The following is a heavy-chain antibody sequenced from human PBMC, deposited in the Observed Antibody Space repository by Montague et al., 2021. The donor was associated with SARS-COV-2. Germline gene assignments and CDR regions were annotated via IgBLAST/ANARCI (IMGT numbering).Heavy chain of an antibody. CDR1: IGSISSGSYY. V-gene: IGHV4-61*02. D-gene: IGHD6-25*01. J-gene: IGHJ5*02. Sequence: TLSLTCTVSIGSISSGSYYWSWIRQPAGKGLEWIGRIYTSGSTNYNPSLKGRVTISVDTSKNQFSLKLSSVTAADTAVYYCARVGYSSGWNGLHWFDPWGQGTLVTVSS. CDR2: IYTSGST. CDR3: ARVGYSSGWNGLHWFDP.